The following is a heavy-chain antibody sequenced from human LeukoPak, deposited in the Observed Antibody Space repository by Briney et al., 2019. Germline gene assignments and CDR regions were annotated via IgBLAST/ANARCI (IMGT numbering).Heavy chain of an antibody. CDR2: IWYDGSNK. Sequence: GRSLRLSCAASGFTFSNHGMHWVRQAPGKGPEWVALIWYDGSNKYYGDSVKGRFTISRDNAKNSLYLQMNSLKVEDTAIYYCARDNWVDCWGQGTLVTVSS. V-gene: IGHV3-33*01. CDR1: GFTFSNHG. J-gene: IGHJ5*01. CDR3: ARDNWVDC.